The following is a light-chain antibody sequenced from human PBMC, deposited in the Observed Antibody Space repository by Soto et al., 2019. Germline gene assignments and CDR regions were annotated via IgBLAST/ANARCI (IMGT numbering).Light chain of an antibody. CDR1: QSISSY. J-gene: IGKJ5*01. CDR2: AAS. Sequence: DIQMTQSPSSLSASVGDRVTITCPACQSISSYLNWYQQKPGKAPKLLIYAASSLQSGVPSRFSGSGSGTDFTLTISSLQPEDFATYYCQQSYSTPFTFGQGTRREIK. CDR3: QQSYSTPFT. V-gene: IGKV1-39*01.